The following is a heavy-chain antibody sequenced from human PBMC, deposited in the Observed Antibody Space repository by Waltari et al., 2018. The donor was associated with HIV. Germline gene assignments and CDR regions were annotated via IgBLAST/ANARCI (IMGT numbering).Heavy chain of an antibody. CDR1: GFPFSSEA. CDR3: ARDGAPPNY. Sequence: QVQLLESGGGVVKPGRALRLSCAASGFPFSSEAMHWVRQAPGKGLEWVAAISYDGTNKYYAESVKGRFTISRDNSKNTLYVEMSSLSPEDTAVYFCARDGAPPNYWGQGTLVTVSS. D-gene: IGHD2-8*01. V-gene: IGHV3-30*04. J-gene: IGHJ4*02. CDR2: ISYDGTNK.